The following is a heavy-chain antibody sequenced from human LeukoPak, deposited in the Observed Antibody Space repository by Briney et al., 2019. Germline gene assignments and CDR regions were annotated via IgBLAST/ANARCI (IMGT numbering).Heavy chain of an antibody. V-gene: IGHV3-30*02. CDR1: GFTFSSYG. J-gene: IGHJ4*02. D-gene: IGHD6-13*01. CDR2: IRYDGSNK. CDR3: AKDLSPRIAAAGTIDY. Sequence: GGSLRLSCAASGFTFSSYGMHWLRQAPGKGLEWVAFIRYDGSNKYYADSVKGRFTISRDDSKNTLYLQMNSLRAEDTAVYYCAKDLSPRIAAAGTIDYWGQGTLVTVSS.